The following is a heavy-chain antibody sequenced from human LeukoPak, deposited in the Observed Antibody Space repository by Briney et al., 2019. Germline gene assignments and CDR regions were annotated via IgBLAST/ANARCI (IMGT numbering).Heavy chain of an antibody. J-gene: IGHJ6*03. CDR3: ARGKNFDWLYYYYMDV. D-gene: IGHD3-9*01. V-gene: IGHV1-69*13. Sequence: SVKVSCKASGGTFSSYAISWVRQAPGQGLEWMGGIIPIFGTANYAQKFQGRVTITADESTSTAYMELSSLRSEDTAVYYCARGKNFDWLYYYYMDVWGKGTTVTISS. CDR2: IIPIFGTA. CDR1: GGTFSSYA.